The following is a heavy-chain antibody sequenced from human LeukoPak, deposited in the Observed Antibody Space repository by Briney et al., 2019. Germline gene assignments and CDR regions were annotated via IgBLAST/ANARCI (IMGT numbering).Heavy chain of an antibody. J-gene: IGHJ4*02. V-gene: IGHV3-21*01. Sequence: PGGSLRLSCAASGFTFSFYSMNWVRQAPGKGLEWVSSMSASSGLIYYADSVKGRFTVSRDNAKNSLYLQMNSLRAEDTAVYYCAREFGGSASGAGYWGQGTLVTVSS. D-gene: IGHD3-10*01. CDR1: GFTFSFYS. CDR2: MSASSGLI. CDR3: AREFGGSASGAGY.